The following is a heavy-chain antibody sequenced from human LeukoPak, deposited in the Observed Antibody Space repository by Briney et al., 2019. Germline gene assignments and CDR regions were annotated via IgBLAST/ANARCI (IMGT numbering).Heavy chain of an antibody. V-gene: IGHV1-24*01. Sequence: ASVKVSCKVSGYTLTELSMHWVRQAPGKGLEWMGGFDPEDGETIYAQKFQGRVTMTEDTSTDTACMELSSLRSEDTAVYYCATSTYYDYVWGSYRLDTWGQGTLVTVSS. CDR3: ATSTYYDYVWGSYRLDT. D-gene: IGHD3-16*01. J-gene: IGHJ5*02. CDR2: FDPEDGET. CDR1: GYTLTELS.